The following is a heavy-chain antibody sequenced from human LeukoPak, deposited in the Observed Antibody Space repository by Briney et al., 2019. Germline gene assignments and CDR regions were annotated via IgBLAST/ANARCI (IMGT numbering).Heavy chain of an antibody. CDR2: INPNSGVT. CDR1: GYTFTDDY. J-gene: IGHJ4*02. CDR3: ARSRDGYNSAHFDY. Sequence: ASVKVSCKASGYTFTDDYVHWVRQAPGQGLEWMGWINPNSGVTNYAQKFQGRVTMTRDTSISTAYMELSRLRSDDTAVYYCARSRDGYNSAHFDYWGQGTLVTVSS. V-gene: IGHV1-2*02. D-gene: IGHD5-24*01.